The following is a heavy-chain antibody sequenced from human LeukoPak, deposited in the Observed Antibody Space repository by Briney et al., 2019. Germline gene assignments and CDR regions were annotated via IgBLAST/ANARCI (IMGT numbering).Heavy chain of an antibody. CDR3: AKVRGAGEFDY. CDR1: GFTFDDYA. J-gene: IGHJ4*02. D-gene: IGHD3-10*01. V-gene: IGHV3-9*01. Sequence: GGSLRLSCAASGFTFDDYAMHWVRQAPGKGLEWVSGISWNSGSIGYADSVKGRFTISRDNAKNSLYLQMNSLRAEDTALYYCAKVRGAGEFDYWGQGTLVTVSS. CDR2: ISWNSGSI.